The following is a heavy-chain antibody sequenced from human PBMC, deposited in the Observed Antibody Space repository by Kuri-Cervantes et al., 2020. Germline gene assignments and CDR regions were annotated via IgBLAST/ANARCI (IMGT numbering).Heavy chain of an antibody. CDR1: GYSISSGYY. Sequence: ESLKISCTVFGYSISSGYYWSWIRQPPGKGLEWIGYIYYSGSTNYNPSLKSRVTISVDTSKNQFSLKLSSVTAADTAVYYCASTVAAAGQNWFDPWGQGTLVTVSS. CDR2: IYYSGST. J-gene: IGHJ5*02. CDR3: ASTVAAAGQNWFDP. D-gene: IGHD6-13*01. V-gene: IGHV4-61*01.